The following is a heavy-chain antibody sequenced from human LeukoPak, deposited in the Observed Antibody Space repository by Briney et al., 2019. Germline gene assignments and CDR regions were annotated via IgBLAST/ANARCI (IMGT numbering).Heavy chain of an antibody. J-gene: IGHJ4*02. CDR2: ISYDGSNK. Sequence: QSGGSLRLSCAASGFTFSSYGMHWVRQAPGKGLEWVAVISYDGSNKYYADSVKGRFTISRDNSKNTLYLQMNSLRAEDTAVYYCAREGMTTLNPFDYWGQGTLVTVSS. CDR1: GFTFSSYG. CDR3: AREGMTTLNPFDY. V-gene: IGHV3-30*03. D-gene: IGHD4-17*01.